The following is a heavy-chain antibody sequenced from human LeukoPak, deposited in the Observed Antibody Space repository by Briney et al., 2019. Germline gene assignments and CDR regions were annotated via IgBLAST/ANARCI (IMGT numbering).Heavy chain of an antibody. CDR3: AREGGAYCSSTSCSFEKYNWFDP. V-gene: IGHV1-2*06. D-gene: IGHD2-2*01. Sequence: ASVKVSCKASGYTFTGCYMHWVRQAPGQGLEWMGRINPNSGGTNYARKFQGRVTMTRDTSISTAYMELSRLRSDDTAVYYCAREGGAYCSSTSCSFEKYNWFDPWGQGTLVTVSS. CDR1: GYTFTGCY. CDR2: INPNSGGT. J-gene: IGHJ5*02.